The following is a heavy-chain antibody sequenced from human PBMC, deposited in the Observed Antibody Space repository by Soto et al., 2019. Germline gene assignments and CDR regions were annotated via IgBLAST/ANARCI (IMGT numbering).Heavy chain of an antibody. CDR2: IYPDDSDT. CDR1: GYSFTNYW. Sequence: GESLNISYKGSGYSFTNYWIGWVRQMPGKGLEWMGMIYPDDSDTKYSPSFQGQVTFSADKSINTAYLQWSSLKASDTAIYYCARLEWLSLAAWFDPWGQGTLVTVSS. CDR3: ARLEWLSLAAWFDP. V-gene: IGHV5-51*01. D-gene: IGHD3-3*01. J-gene: IGHJ5*02.